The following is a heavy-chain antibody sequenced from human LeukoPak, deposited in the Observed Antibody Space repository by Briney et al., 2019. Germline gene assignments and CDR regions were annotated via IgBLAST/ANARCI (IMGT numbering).Heavy chain of an antibody. Sequence: SETLSLTCTVSGGSISSYYWSWIRQPPGKGLEWIGYIYYSGSTNYNPSLKSRVTISVDTSKNQFSLKLSSVTAADTAVYYCARAGSSIVVVPNWFDPWGQGTLVTVSP. CDR1: GGSISSYY. D-gene: IGHD2-2*01. CDR3: ARAGSSIVVVPNWFDP. V-gene: IGHV4-59*01. J-gene: IGHJ5*02. CDR2: IYYSGST.